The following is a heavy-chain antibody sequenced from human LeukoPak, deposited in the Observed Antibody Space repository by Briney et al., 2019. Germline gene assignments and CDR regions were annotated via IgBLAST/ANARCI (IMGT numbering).Heavy chain of an antibody. V-gene: IGHV4-34*01. CDR3: ARGVVVVVPAAILGMDV. Sequence: SETLSLTCAVYGGSFSGYYWSCIRQPPGKGLEWIGEINHSGSTNYNPSLKSRVTISVDTSKNQFSLKLSSVTAADTAVYYCARGVVVVVPAAILGMDVWGQGSTFTV. CDR1: GGSFSGYY. J-gene: IGHJ6*02. CDR2: INHSGST. D-gene: IGHD2-2*01.